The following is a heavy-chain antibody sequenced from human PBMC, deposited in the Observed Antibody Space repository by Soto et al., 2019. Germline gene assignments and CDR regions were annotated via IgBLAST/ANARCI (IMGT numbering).Heavy chain of an antibody. V-gene: IGHV4-4*02. CDR3: ARGGDWQFDS. Sequence: QAQLQESGPGLVKPSGTLSLTCAVSGDSISSDKWWSWVRQPPGKGLEWIGEIHHSGRTNYNPSLKSRVTILVEKSKNQVSLELSSMTAADTAVYYCARGGDWQFDSWCQGTLVTVSS. D-gene: IGHD2-21*02. J-gene: IGHJ4*02. CDR2: IHHSGRT. CDR1: GDSISSDKW.